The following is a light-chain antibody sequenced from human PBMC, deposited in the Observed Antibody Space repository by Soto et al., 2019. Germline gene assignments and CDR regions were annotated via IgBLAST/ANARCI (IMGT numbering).Light chain of an antibody. CDR1: QSVSSN. J-gene: IGKJ1*01. CDR2: GAS. CDR3: QQYNNGPPWT. V-gene: IGKV3-15*01. Sequence: EIVMTQSPATLSVSPGERATLSCRASQSVSSNLAWYQQKPGQAPRLLIYGASTRATGIPARLSGSGSGTEFTHTHSSLQSEDFAVYYCQQYNNGPPWTFGQGTKVEIK.